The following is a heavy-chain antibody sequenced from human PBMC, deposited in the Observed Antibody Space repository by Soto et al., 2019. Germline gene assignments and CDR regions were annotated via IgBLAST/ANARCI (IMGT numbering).Heavy chain of an antibody. Sequence: QITSKESGPTLVKPTQTLTLTCTFSGVSLSTSGVGVSWSRQPPGKALEWLALIYWDDDKCYSPSLKSRLTITQDTYKNHVVLTMTHMDPVDTAPYCSAHSPPGATVPDYWGQGTLVTVSS. J-gene: IGHJ4*02. D-gene: IGHD4-17*01. CDR2: IYWDDDK. CDR1: GVSLSTSGVG. CDR3: AHSPPGATVPDY. V-gene: IGHV2-5*02.